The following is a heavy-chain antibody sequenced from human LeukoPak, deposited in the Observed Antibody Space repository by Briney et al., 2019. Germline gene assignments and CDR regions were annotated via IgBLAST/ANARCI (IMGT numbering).Heavy chain of an antibody. CDR3: ARGRHSSSWSFSDAFDI. Sequence: SETLSLTCSVSGGSIISSSSYWGWIRQSPEKGLEWIGNINYRGSTYYNPSFKSRVIVSVDTSKNQFSLKLSSVTAADTAVYYCARGRHSSSWSFSDAFDIWGQGTMVTVSS. CDR2: INYRGST. J-gene: IGHJ3*02. V-gene: IGHV4-39*07. CDR1: GGSIISSSSY. D-gene: IGHD6-13*01.